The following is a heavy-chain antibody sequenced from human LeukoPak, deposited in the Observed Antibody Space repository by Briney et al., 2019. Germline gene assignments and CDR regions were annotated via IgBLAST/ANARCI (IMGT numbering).Heavy chain of an antibody. CDR3: AKDPGMAVYSYGYDAFDI. Sequence: GGSLRLSCAASGFTFSSYGMHWVRQAPGKGLEWVAVISYNGHNKYSADSVKGRFTVSRDNSKNTLYLQMNSLRAEDTAIYYCAKDPGMAVYSYGYDAFDIWGQGTMVTVSS. J-gene: IGHJ3*02. D-gene: IGHD5-18*01. CDR2: ISYNGHNK. CDR1: GFTFSSYG. V-gene: IGHV3-30*18.